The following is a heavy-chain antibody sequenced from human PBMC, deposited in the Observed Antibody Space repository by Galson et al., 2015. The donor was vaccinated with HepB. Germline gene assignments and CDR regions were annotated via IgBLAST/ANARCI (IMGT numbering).Heavy chain of an antibody. D-gene: IGHD2-21*02. V-gene: IGHV3-30-3*01. J-gene: IGHJ4*01. CDR1: GFIFSDYA. CDR3: ALAYCGGDCSSGDYYFDN. CDR2: ISYVGNHK. Sequence: SLRLSCAASGFIFSDYALHWVRQAPGKGLEWVAVISYVGNHKDYADSVKGRFTISKDISKNTLNLQMNSLRAEDTAVYYCALAYCGGDCSSGDYYFDNWGPGTLVTVSS.